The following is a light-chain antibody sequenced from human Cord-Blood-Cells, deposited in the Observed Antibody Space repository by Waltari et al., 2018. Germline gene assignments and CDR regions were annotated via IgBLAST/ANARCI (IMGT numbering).Light chain of an antibody. V-gene: IGKV3-15*01. J-gene: IGKJ1*01. CDR2: GAS. Sequence: EIVMTHSPATLSVSPGDRVTLSCRASQSVSSNLAWYQQKPGQAPRLLIYGASTRATGIPARFSGSGSGTEFTLTISSLQSEDFAVYYCQQYNNWPQTFGQGTKVEIK. CDR3: QQYNNWPQT. CDR1: QSVSSN.